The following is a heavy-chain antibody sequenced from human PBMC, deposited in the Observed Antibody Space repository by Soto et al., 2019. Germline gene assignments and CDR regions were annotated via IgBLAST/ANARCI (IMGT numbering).Heavy chain of an antibody. J-gene: IGHJ4*02. D-gene: IGHD3-3*01. Sequence: NPSETLSLTCTVSGGSISSGGYYWSWIRQHPGKGLEWIGYIYYSGSTYYNPSLKSRVTISVDTSKNQFSLKLSSVTAADTAVYYCASLYYDFWSGYSPFDYWGQGTLVTVSS. CDR3: ASLYYDFWSGYSPFDY. CDR1: GGSISSGGYY. V-gene: IGHV4-31*03. CDR2: IYYSGST.